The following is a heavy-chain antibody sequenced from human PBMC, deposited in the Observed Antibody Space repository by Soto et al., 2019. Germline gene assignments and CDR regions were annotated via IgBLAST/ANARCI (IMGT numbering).Heavy chain of an antibody. CDR1: GFTFGSYA. CDR3: AKEWQWLRFRQYNWFDP. J-gene: IGHJ5*02. D-gene: IGHD5-12*01. Sequence: EVQLLESGGGLVQPGGSLRLSCAASGFTFGSYAMSWVRQAPGKGLEWVSAISGSGGSTYYADSVKGRFTISRDNSKNTLYLQMISLRAEDTAVYYCAKEWQWLRFRQYNWFDPWGQGTLVTVSS. CDR2: ISGSGGST. V-gene: IGHV3-23*01.